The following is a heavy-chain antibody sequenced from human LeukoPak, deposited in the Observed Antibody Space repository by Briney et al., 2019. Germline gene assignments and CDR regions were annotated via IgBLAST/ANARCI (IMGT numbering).Heavy chain of an antibody. CDR1: GGTFSSYA. CDR2: IITLFSTA. J-gene: IGHJ6*04. V-gene: IGHV1-69*13. CDR3: AMSYGMDV. Sequence: ASVKVSCKASGGTFSSYAISWVRQAPGQGLEWRGGIITLFSTANYAQKFQGRVTITSDESTSTAYMELSSLRFEDTAVYYCAMSYGMDVWGKGTTVTVSS.